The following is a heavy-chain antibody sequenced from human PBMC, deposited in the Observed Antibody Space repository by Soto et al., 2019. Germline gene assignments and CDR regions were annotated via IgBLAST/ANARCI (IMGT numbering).Heavy chain of an antibody. CDR3: AHKGGGDRILDY. V-gene: IGHV2-5*02. Sequence: QITLKESGPTLVKPTQTLTLTCTFSGFSLSASGVGVGWIRQPPGKALEWLAIIYWDDAKHYSPSLKSSLTITKDTSKNQVVLTMTNMDPVDTATYYSAHKGGGDRILDYWGQGTLVTVSS. CDR1: GFSLSASGVG. CDR2: IYWDDAK. D-gene: IGHD3-16*01. J-gene: IGHJ4*02.